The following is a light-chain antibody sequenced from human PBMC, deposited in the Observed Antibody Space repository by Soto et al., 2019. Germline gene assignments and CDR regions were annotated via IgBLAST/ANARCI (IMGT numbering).Light chain of an antibody. CDR2: AAS. CDR1: LPISNY. CDR3: QKYKSAPLN. V-gene: IGKV1-27*01. Sequence: IHVTHSPSSRSSSVGDRVTITFRASLPISNYLAWYQQKPGKIPNLLIYAASTLQAGAPSRFSGSGSGTDFTLKIRSLQPEDVEAYYCQKYKSAPLNFGGGNXVELK. J-gene: IGKJ4*01.